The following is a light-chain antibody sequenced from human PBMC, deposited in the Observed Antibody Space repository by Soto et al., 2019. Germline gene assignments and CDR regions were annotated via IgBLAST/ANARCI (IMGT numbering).Light chain of an antibody. V-gene: IGLV2-11*01. CDR1: SSDVGGYNY. J-gene: IGLJ1*01. CDR3: CSYADSYKGYV. CDR2: DVS. Sequence: QSALTQPRSVSGSPGQSVTISCTGTSSDVGGYNYVSWYQQHPGKAPKFMIYDVSKRPSGVPDRFSGSKSGNTASLTISGLQAEDEADYYCCSYADSYKGYVFGTGTKLTVL.